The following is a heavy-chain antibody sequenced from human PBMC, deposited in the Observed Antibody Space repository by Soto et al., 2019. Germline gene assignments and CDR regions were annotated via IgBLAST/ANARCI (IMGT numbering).Heavy chain of an antibody. CDR3: ARDKFSYGDNGWFDP. CDR1: GGSITNSGHY. V-gene: IGHV4-31*03. CDR2: IHDSGNA. D-gene: IGHD4-17*01. Sequence: QVQLQESGPGLVKPSQTLSLTCTVSGGSITNSGHYWSWVRQRPGKGLEWVGYIHDSGNADYNPILKSRASISVDSSKNQFSLKLTSVTAVDTAKYFCARDKFSYGDNGWFDPWGQGILVTVS. J-gene: IGHJ5*02.